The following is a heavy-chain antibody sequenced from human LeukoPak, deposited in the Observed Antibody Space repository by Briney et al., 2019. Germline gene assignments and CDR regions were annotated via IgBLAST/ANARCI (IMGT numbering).Heavy chain of an antibody. CDR3: AKGGYDFWSGYPRFDP. CDR2: ISGSGGST. CDR1: GFTFSSYA. D-gene: IGHD3-3*01. V-gene: IGHV3-23*01. Sequence: QPGGSLRLSCAASGFTFSSYAMSWVRQAPGKGLEWVSAISGSGGSTYYADSVKGRFTISRDNSKNTLYLQVNSLRAEDTAVYYCAKGGYDFWSGYPRFDPWGQGTLVTVSS. J-gene: IGHJ5*02.